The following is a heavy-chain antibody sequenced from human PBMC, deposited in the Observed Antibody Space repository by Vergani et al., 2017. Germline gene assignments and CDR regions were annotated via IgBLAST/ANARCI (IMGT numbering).Heavy chain of an antibody. D-gene: IGHD2-15*01. CDR2: FDPEDGET. CDR1: GYTLTELS. CDR3: ATERCSGGSCYSEGGFDY. Sequence: VQLVQSGAEVKKPGSSVKVSCKVSGYTLTELSMHWVRQPPGKGLEWMGGFDPEDGETIYAQKFQGRVTMTEDTSTDTAYMELSSLRSEDTAVYYCATERCSGGSCYSEGGFDYWGQGTLVTVSS. V-gene: IGHV1-24*01. J-gene: IGHJ4*02.